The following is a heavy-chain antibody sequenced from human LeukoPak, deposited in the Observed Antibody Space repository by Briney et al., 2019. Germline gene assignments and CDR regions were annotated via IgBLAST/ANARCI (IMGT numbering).Heavy chain of an antibody. CDR1: GGTFSSYA. CDR3: ARAAVADPYYYYMDV. D-gene: IGHD6-19*01. CDR2: IIPIFGTA. J-gene: IGHJ6*03. Sequence: GASVKVSCKASGGTFSSYAISWVRQAPGQGLEWMGGIIPIFGTANYAQKFQGRVTITADKSTSTAYMELSSLRSEDTAVYYCARAAVADPYYYYMDVWGKGTTVTVSS. V-gene: IGHV1-69*06.